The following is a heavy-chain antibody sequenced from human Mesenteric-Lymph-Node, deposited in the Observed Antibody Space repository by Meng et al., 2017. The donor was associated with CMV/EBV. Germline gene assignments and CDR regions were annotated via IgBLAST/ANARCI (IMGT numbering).Heavy chain of an antibody. Sequence: GESLKISCAVSGFTFSSYWMTWFRQAPEKGLEWVSVIYSGGNTDYTDSVKGRFTISRDNSKNTLYLQMNSLRVEDTAVYYCARVDGGVVYGMDVWGQGTTVTVSS. J-gene: IGHJ6*02. D-gene: IGHD2-15*01. CDR2: IYSGGNT. V-gene: IGHV3-53*01. CDR3: ARVDGGVVYGMDV. CDR1: GFTFSSYW.